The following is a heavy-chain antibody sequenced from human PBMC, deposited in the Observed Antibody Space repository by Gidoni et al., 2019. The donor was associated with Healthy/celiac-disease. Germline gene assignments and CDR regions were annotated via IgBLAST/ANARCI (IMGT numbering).Heavy chain of an antibody. Sequence: QVQLVQSGAVVKKPGASVQVSCKAFGYSFTSYYMHWVRQPPGQGLEWMGIINPSGGSTSYAQKFQGRVPMTRDTSTSTIYMELSSLRSEDTAVYYCARDRQLGGPTLSHCSGGSCYYFDYWGQGTLVTVSS. J-gene: IGHJ4*02. CDR1: GYSFTSYY. D-gene: IGHD2-15*01. V-gene: IGHV1-46*01. CDR2: INPSGGST. CDR3: ARDRQLGGPTLSHCSGGSCYYFDY.